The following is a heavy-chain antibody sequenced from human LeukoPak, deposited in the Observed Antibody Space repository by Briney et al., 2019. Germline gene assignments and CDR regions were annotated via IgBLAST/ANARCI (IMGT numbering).Heavy chain of an antibody. V-gene: IGHV1-24*01. Sequence: ASVNIPCKVSGYTLTELSMHWVRQAPGKGLEWMGGFDPEDGETIYAQKFQGRVTMTEDTSTDTAYMELSSLRSEDTAVYYCAKLPEIYRWYSSSGRDFDYWGQGTLVTVSS. CDR2: FDPEDGET. D-gene: IGHD6-13*01. CDR1: GYTLTELS. CDR3: AKLPEIYRWYSSSGRDFDY. J-gene: IGHJ4*02.